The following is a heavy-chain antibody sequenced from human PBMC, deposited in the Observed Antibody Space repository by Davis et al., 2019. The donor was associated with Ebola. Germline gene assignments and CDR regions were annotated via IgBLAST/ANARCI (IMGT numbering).Heavy chain of an antibody. J-gene: IGHJ4*02. CDR2: ISYDGSNK. V-gene: IGHV3-30*04. Sequence: PGGSLRLSCAASRFTFSSYAMHWVRQAPGKGLEWVAVISYDGSNKYYADSVKGRFTISRDNSKNTLDLQMNSLRAEDTAVYYCASEDTAMAYFDYWGQGTLVTVSS. CDR1: RFTFSSYA. D-gene: IGHD5-18*01. CDR3: ASEDTAMAYFDY.